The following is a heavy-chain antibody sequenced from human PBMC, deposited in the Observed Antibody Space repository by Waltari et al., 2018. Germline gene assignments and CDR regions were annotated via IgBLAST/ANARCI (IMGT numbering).Heavy chain of an antibody. CDR2: ITKTGEDT. V-gene: IGHV3-23*01. CDR3: ATYNLGFIYYRGLDV. Sequence: EVQLLESGGGLVQPGGSLRLSCEASGFRFSDFAMSWVRQAPGGGVGGGADITKTGEDTYYADSVRGRLTVSRDNSKNTLYVQMNSLRAEDAAVYYCATYNLGFIYYRGLDVWGQGTTVTVSS. D-gene: IGHD1-1*01. J-gene: IGHJ6*02. CDR1: GFRFSDFA.